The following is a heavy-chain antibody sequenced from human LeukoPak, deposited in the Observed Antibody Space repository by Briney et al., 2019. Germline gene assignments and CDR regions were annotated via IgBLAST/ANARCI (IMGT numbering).Heavy chain of an antibody. CDR1: GHTFTGYY. Sequence: GASVKVSCKASGHTFTGYYMHWVRQAPGQGLEWMGWINPNSGGTNYAQKFQGRVTMTRDTSISTAYMELSRLRSDDTAVYYCARDGALVVAATHLYGMDVWGQGTTVTVSS. D-gene: IGHD2-15*01. CDR3: ARDGALVVAATHLYGMDV. J-gene: IGHJ6*02. V-gene: IGHV1-2*02. CDR2: INPNSGGT.